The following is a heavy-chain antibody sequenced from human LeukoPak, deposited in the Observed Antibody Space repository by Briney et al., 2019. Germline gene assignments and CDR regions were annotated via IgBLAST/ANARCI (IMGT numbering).Heavy chain of an antibody. CDR1: GLTFSSYG. Sequence: AGGSLRLSCAASGLTFSSYGMHWVRQAPGKGLEWVAVIWYDGSNKYYADSVKGRFTISRDNSKNTLYLQMNSLRAEDTAVYYCVGRLLGISWFDPWGQGTLVTVSS. CDR2: IWYDGSNK. V-gene: IGHV3-33*08. D-gene: IGHD2-15*01. J-gene: IGHJ5*02. CDR3: VGRLLGISWFDP.